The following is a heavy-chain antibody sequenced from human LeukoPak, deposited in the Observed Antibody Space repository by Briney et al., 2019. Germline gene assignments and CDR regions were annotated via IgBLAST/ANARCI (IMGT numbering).Heavy chain of an antibody. CDR1: GFTFRDYA. CDR3: STSSYGKQYAFDI. D-gene: IGHD4-17*01. V-gene: IGHV3-49*03. J-gene: IGHJ3*02. Sequence: GRSLRLSCTASGFTFRDYAMSWSRQAPGKGLEWVGFTRSKPYGGTTEYAASVKGRFTISRDDSKSIAYLQTNSLKTEDTAVYYCSTSSYGKQYAFDIWGQGTMVTVSS. CDR2: TRSKPYGGTT.